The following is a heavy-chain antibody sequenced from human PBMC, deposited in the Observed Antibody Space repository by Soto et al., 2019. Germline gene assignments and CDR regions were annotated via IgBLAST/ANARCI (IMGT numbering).Heavy chain of an antibody. CDR2: ISYDGSNK. D-gene: IGHD6-19*01. CDR3: AKDRAYSSGWYGDY. CDR1: GFTFSSYG. J-gene: IGHJ4*02. V-gene: IGHV3-30*18. Sequence: VQLLESGGGLVQPGGSLRLSCAASGFTFSSYGMHWVRQAPGKGLEWVAVISYDGSNKYYADSVKGRFTISRDNSKNTLYLQMNSLRAEDTAVYYCAKDRAYSSGWYGDYWGQGTLVTVSS.